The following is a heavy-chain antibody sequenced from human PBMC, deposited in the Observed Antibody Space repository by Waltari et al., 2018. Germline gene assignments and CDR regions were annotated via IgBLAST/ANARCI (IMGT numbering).Heavy chain of an antibody. V-gene: IGHV5-51*03. D-gene: IGHD2-15*01. Sequence: EVQLLQPGAEVKKPGESLTFSCQGPGYSFTSYWIGCVRQLHGKCLEWMGIIYPGDSDTRYSPSFQGQVTISADKSISTAYLQWISLKASDTAMYYCARSAPLGYCSGGSCYYDYWGQGTLVTVSS. CDR2: IYPGDSDT. J-gene: IGHJ4*02. CDR3: ARSAPLGYCSGGSCYYDY. CDR1: GYSFTSYW.